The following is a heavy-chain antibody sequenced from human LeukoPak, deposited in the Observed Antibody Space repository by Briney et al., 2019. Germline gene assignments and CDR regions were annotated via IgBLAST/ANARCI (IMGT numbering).Heavy chain of an antibody. CDR1: GFTFSSYA. CDR3: AKALMVRGKQAKYYFDY. V-gene: IGHV3-23*01. Sequence: GGSLRLSCAASGFTFSSYAMSWVRQAPGKGLEWVSAISGSGGSTYYADSVKGRFTISRDNSKNTLYLQMNSLRAEDTAVYYCAKALMVRGKQAKYYFDYWGQGTLVTVSS. J-gene: IGHJ4*02. CDR2: ISGSGGST. D-gene: IGHD3-10*01.